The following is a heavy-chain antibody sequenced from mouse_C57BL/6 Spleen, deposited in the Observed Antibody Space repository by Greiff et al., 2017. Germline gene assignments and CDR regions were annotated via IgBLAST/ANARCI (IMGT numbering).Heavy chain of an antibody. CDR1: GFTFSDYG. CDR2: ISSGSSTI. Sequence: VQLKQSGGGLVKPGGSLKLSCAASGFTFSDYGMHWVRQAPEKGLEWVAYISSGSSTIYYADTVKGRFTISRDNAKNTLFLQMTSLRSEDTAMYYCARRDHYYAMDYWGQGTSVTVSS. CDR3: ARRDHYYAMDY. J-gene: IGHJ4*01. V-gene: IGHV5-17*01.